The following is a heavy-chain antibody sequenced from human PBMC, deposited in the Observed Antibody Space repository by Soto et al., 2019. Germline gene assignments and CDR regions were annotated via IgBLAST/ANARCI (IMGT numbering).Heavy chain of an antibody. J-gene: IGHJ3*02. V-gene: IGHV3-23*01. CDR3: AKDSGSYLTEPDI. CDR1: GFTFSSYA. Sequence: GGSLRLSCAASGFTFSSYAMSWVRQAPGKGLEWVSAISGSGGSTYYADPVKGRFTISRDNSKNTLYLQMNSLRAEDTAVYYCAKDSGSYLTEPDIWGQGTMVTVSS. CDR2: ISGSGGST. D-gene: IGHD1-26*01.